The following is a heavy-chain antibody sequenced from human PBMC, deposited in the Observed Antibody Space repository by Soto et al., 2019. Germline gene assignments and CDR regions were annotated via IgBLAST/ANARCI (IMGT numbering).Heavy chain of an antibody. D-gene: IGHD4-17*01. V-gene: IGHV4-4*09. J-gene: IGHJ4*02. CDR3: ATESGSTYGYFDY. Sequence: PSETLSLTCTVSGGSMRNYFWTWIRQPPGKGLEWIGYISNSGSTGYNPSLKTRLSMSVDRSKNQFTLRLTSVTAADTAVYFCATESGSTYGYFDYWGQGTQVTVSS. CDR1: GGSMRNYF. CDR2: ISNSGST.